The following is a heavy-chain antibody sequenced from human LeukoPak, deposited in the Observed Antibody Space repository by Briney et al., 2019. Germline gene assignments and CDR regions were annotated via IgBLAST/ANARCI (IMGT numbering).Heavy chain of an antibody. V-gene: IGHV3-48*03. Sequence: QTGGSLRLSCAASGFTFSSYEMNWVRQAPGKGLEWVSYISSGTTIYYADSLKGRFTISRDDAKNSLYLQMNSLRAEDTAVYYCVRRFDYWGQGTQVTVSS. J-gene: IGHJ4*02. CDR1: GFTFSSYE. CDR3: VRRFDY. CDR2: ISSGTTI.